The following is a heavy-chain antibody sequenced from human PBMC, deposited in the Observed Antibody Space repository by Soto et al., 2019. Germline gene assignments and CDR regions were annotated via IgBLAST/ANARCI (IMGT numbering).Heavy chain of an antibody. CDR2: VKRKTNGGTT. CDR3: ATCYGSGTDCQEDYLAF. V-gene: IGHV3-15*01. CDR1: GFTFTNGW. D-gene: IGHD3-10*01. Sequence: GGSLRLSCAASGFTFTNGWMSWVRQAPGKGLEWVGRVKRKTNGGTTDYAAPVKDRFNISRDDSKNTLYLQMNNLKTEDTAVYYCATCYGSGTDCQEDYLAFWGQGTPVTVSS. J-gene: IGHJ4*02.